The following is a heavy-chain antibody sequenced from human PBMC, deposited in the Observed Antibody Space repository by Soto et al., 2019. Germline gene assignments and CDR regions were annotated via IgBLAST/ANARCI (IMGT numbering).Heavy chain of an antibody. CDR3: ARFNFREYYDFWSGYSYYYYMDV. J-gene: IGHJ6*03. CDR1: GYTFTSYD. V-gene: IGHV1-8*01. CDR2: MNPNSGNT. Sequence: ASVKVSCKASGYTFTSYDINWVRQATGQGLEWMGWMNPNSGNTGYAQKFQGRVTMTRNTSISTAYMVLSSLRSEDTAVYYCARFNFREYYDFWSGYSYYYYMDVWGKGTTVTVSS. D-gene: IGHD3-3*01.